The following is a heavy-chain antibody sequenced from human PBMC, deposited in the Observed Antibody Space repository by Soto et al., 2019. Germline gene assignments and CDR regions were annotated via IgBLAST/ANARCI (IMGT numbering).Heavy chain of an antibody. Sequence: QVQLVQSGAEVKKPESSVKVSCKAPGGTFSTYAISWVRQAPGQGLEWMGGIIPMFGTANYAQRFQDRVTINADESTNTVYMELSSLRSEDKAVYFCASGIQLWLRRINNGYSGWGQGTLVTVSS. CDR1: GGTFSTYA. J-gene: IGHJ4*02. CDR3: ASGIQLWLRRINNGYSG. D-gene: IGHD5-18*01. CDR2: IIPMFGTA. V-gene: IGHV1-69*12.